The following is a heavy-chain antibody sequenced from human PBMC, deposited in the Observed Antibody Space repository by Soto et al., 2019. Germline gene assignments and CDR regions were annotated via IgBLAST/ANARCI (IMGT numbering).Heavy chain of an antibody. Sequence: QVQLVQSGAEVKKPGSSVKVSCKASGGTFSSYAISWVRQAPGQGLEWMGGIIPIFGTANYAQKVQGRVTITADESTSTAYMELNSLRSEDTAVYYCARVSTTEAPRPILTGTLDYWGQGTLVTVSS. CDR2: IIPIFGTA. V-gene: IGHV1-69*01. D-gene: IGHD3-9*01. CDR1: GGTFSSYA. J-gene: IGHJ4*02. CDR3: ARVSTTEAPRPILTGTLDY.